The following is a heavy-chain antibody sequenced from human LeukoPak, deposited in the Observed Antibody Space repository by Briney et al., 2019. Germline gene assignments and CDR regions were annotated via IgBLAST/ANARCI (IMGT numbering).Heavy chain of an antibody. CDR3: VKKVVVGATSPYSDFQD. CDR1: GFTFSSYA. V-gene: IGHV3-23*01. CDR2: IGGSGVTT. J-gene: IGHJ1*01. D-gene: IGHD1-26*01. Sequence: GGSLRLSCIASGFTFSSYAMGWVRQAPGKGLEWVSAIGGSGVTTHYAGSVQGRFSISRDNSKNTLYLQMNSLRVEDTALYYCVKKVVVGATSPYSDFQDWGQGTLVTVSS.